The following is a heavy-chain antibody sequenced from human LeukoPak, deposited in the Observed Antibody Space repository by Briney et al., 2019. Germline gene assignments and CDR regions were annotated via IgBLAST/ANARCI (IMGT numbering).Heavy chain of an antibody. V-gene: IGHV3-11*01. CDR2: ISSSGSTI. CDR3: ARDVGYCTNGVCLGTFDYYGMDV. D-gene: IGHD2-8*01. Sequence: GGSLRLSCAASGFTFSDYYMSWIRQAPGKGLEWVSYISSSGSTIYYADSVKGRFTISRDNAKNSLYLQMNSLRAEDTAVYYCARDVGYCTNGVCLGTFDYYGMDVWGQGTTVTVSS. CDR1: GFTFSDYY. J-gene: IGHJ6*02.